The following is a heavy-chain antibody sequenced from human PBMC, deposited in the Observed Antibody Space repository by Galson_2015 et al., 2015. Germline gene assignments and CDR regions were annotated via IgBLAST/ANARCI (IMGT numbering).Heavy chain of an antibody. CDR2: IYNGDTT. V-gene: IGHV3-53*01. D-gene: IGHD2-15*01. Sequence: SLRLSCAASGFTVNSNCMSWVRQAPGEGLEFVSVIYNGDTTYYADSAKGRFTISRDNSRNTLYLQMNSLRAEDTAVYYCARYSDSWYFDLWGRGTLVTVSS. CDR1: GFTVNSNC. CDR3: ARYSDSWYFDL. J-gene: IGHJ2*01.